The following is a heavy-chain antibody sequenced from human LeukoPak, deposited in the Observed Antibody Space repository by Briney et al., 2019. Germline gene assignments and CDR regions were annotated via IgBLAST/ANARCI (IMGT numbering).Heavy chain of an antibody. CDR3: AKVGRWLQSAGGDY. V-gene: IGHV3-23*01. Sequence: PGGSLRLSCAASGFTFSSYAMSWVRQAPGKGLEWVSAISGSGGSTYYADSVKGRFTISRDNSKNTLYLQMNSLRAEDTAVYYCAKVGRWLQSAGGDYWGQGTLVTVSS. D-gene: IGHD5-12*01. CDR1: GFTFSSYA. J-gene: IGHJ4*02. CDR2: ISGSGGST.